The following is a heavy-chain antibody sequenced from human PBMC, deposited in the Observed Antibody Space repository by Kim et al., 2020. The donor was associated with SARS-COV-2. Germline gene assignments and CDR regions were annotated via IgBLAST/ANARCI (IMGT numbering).Heavy chain of an antibody. CDR1: GGSISSGGYH. Sequence: SETLSLTCTVSGGSISSGGYHWSWIRQHPGKGLEWIGYIYYSGSTYYNPSLKSRVTISVDTSKNQFSLKLSSVTAADTAVYYCVRGVESYQYAMDVWGQGTTVTVSS. J-gene: IGHJ6*02. V-gene: IGHV4-31*03. CDR2: IYYSGST. CDR3: VRGVESYQYAMDV.